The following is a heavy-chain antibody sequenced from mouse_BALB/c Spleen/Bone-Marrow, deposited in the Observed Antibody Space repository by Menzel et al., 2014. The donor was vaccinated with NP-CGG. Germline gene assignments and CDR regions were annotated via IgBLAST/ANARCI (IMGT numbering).Heavy chain of an antibody. J-gene: IGHJ4*01. D-gene: IGHD2-1*01. CDR2: IDPENGDT. V-gene: IGHV14-4*02. Sequence: VQLQQSGAELVRSGASVKLSCTASGLNIKDYYMHWVKQRPEQGLEWIGWIDPENGDTEYAPKFRGKATMTADTSSNTAYLQLSSLTSEDTAVYYCNGNYYAMDYWGQGTSVTVSS. CDR1: GLNIKDYY. CDR3: NGNYYAMDY.